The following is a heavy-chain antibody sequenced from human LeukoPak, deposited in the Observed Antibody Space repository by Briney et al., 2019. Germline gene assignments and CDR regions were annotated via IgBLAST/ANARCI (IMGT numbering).Heavy chain of an antibody. D-gene: IGHD2-21*01. CDR2: IGSSGSAGGNI. J-gene: IGHJ6*03. V-gene: IGHV3-48*02. Sequence: GGSLRLSCAASGFSFSGFGMNWVRQAPGKGLEWISYIGSSGSAGGNIYYAVSVKGRFTVSRDNAKDSLFLQMNSLQDADTAVYYCTRAPTPYFTYYMDVWGKGTTVTVSS. CDR3: TRAPTPYFTYYMDV. CDR1: GFSFSGFG.